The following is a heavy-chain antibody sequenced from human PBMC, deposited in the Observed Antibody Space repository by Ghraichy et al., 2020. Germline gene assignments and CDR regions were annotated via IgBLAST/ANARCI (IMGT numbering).Heavy chain of an antibody. J-gene: IGHJ4*02. D-gene: IGHD6-19*01. CDR2: ISSSSDYI. Sequence: GGSLRLSCAASGFTFSSYSMNWVRQAPGKGLEWVSSISSSSDYIYYADSMKGRFTISRDNAKNSLYLQMNSLRAEDTAVYYCAREAVAGTQDYWGQGTLVTVSS. CDR1: GFTFSSYS. CDR3: AREAVAGTQDY. V-gene: IGHV3-21*01.